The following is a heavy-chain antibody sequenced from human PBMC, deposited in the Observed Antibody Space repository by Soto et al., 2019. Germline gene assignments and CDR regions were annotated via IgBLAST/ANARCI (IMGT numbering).Heavy chain of an antibody. J-gene: IGHJ4*02. V-gene: IGHV3-30*18. CDR1: GFIFSSYG. Sequence: QVQLVESGGGVVQPGRSLRLSCAASGFIFSSYGMHWVRQAPGKGLEWVAVISYEGSHTYYADSVKGRFTITRDNSKNTMYRQMNRRRPEDTAVYYCAKEVHCGGGSCSWSEGFDYWGQGTLLTVSS. CDR3: AKEVHCGGGSCSWSEGFDY. D-gene: IGHD2-15*01. CDR2: ISYEGSHT.